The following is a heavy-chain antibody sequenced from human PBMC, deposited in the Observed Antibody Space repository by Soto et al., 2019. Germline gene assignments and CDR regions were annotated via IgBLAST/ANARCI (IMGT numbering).Heavy chain of an antibody. Sequence: QVQLVQSGAEVKKPGASVKVSCKASGYTFTKYGVSWVRQAPGQGLEWMGWISGYNGNTNYAQKLQGRVTMTTDTSTSTAYMYLRSLISDDTAVYYCASSVDTTMLPLGTFAVAFDTWGQGTVVTVSS. CDR3: ASSVDTTMLPLGTFAVAFDT. CDR2: ISGYNGNT. CDR1: GYTFTKYG. J-gene: IGHJ3*02. V-gene: IGHV1-18*01. D-gene: IGHD5-18*01.